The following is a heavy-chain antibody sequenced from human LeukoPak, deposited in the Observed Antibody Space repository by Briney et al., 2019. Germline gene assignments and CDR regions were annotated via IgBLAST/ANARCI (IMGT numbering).Heavy chain of an antibody. D-gene: IGHD6-19*01. CDR2: INDSGGST. V-gene: IGHV3-23*01. CDR3: AKPAISSRVWYYDY. CDR1: GFTFSNYA. J-gene: IGHJ4*02. Sequence: GGSLRLSCAASGFTFSNYAMSWVRQAPGKGLEWVSAINDSGGSTYYADSVKGRFTISRDNSKNTLYLQMNSLSAEDTAVYYCAKPAISSRVWYYDYWGQGTLVTVSS.